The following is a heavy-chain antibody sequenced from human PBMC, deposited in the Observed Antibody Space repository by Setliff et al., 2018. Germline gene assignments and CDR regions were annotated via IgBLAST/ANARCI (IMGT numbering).Heavy chain of an antibody. V-gene: IGHV3-48*03. D-gene: IGHD6-13*01. Sequence: GGSLRLSCAASGFFFRSYEMNWVRQTPGKGLEWVSYINSGGTKIYYADSVEGRFTISRDNARSSLYLQMDSLRAEDTALYYCTRGPHITAHTYWGQGSLVTVSS. CDR2: INSGGTKI. J-gene: IGHJ4*02. CDR1: GFFFRSYE. CDR3: TRGPHITAHTY.